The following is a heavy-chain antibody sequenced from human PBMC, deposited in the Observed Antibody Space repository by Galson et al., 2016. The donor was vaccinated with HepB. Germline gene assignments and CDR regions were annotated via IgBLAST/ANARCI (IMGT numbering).Heavy chain of an antibody. CDR3: KGGHHGPY. V-gene: IGHV3-53*01. J-gene: IGHJ4*02. D-gene: IGHD1-14*01. CDR2: LHPNGDT. Sequence: SLRLSCAVSGFGVSATYMNWVRQAPGKGLECISVLHPNGDTYYADSVKGRFTISRDNSQNTVFLQMNSLRAEDTALYYCKGGHHGPYFGQGALVTVSS. CDR1: GFGVSATY.